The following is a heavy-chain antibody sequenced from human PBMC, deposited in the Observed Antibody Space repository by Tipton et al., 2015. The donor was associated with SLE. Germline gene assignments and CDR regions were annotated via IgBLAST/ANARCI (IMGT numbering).Heavy chain of an antibody. CDR2: ISAYNGNT. J-gene: IGHJ4*02. CDR1: GYSFISHD. V-gene: IGHV1-18*01. CDR3: ARSVAAAGTVGY. D-gene: IGHD6-13*01. Sequence: QVQLVQSGAEVKKPGASVKVSCKASGYSFISHDISWVRQAPGQGLEWMGWISAYNGNTNYAQNLQGRVTMTRNTSISTAYMELSSLRSEDTAVYYCARSVAAAGTVGYWGQGTLVTVSS.